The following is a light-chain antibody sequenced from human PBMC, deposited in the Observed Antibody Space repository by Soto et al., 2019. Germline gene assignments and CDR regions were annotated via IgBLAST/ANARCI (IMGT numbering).Light chain of an antibody. J-gene: IGLJ2*01. V-gene: IGLV2-23*01. CDR1: SNDVGSYNL. CDR3: CSYAGSGTVK. Sequence: QSVLTQPASVSGSPGQSITISCTETSNDVGSYNLVSWYQHHSGRAPKLMIYEGTKRPSGVSNRFSGSKSGNTASLTISGLQSEDEANYYCCSYAGSGTVKFGGGTQLTVL. CDR2: EGT.